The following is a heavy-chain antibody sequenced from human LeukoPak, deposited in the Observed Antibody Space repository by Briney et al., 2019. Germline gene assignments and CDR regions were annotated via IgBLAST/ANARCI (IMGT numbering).Heavy chain of an antibody. D-gene: IGHD6-13*01. Sequence: SETLSLTCTVSGGSISSYYWSWIRQPPGKGLEWIGYIYYSGSTNYNPSLKSRVTISVDTSKNQFSLKLSSVTAGDTAVYYCASSLGYSSSWFDYWGQGTLVTVSS. V-gene: IGHV4-59*01. CDR1: GGSISSYY. CDR3: ASSLGYSSSWFDY. CDR2: IYYSGST. J-gene: IGHJ5*01.